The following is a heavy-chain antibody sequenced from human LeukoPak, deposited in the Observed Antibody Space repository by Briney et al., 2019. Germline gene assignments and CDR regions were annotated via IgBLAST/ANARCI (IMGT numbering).Heavy chain of an antibody. J-gene: IGHJ5*02. CDR2: MNPNSGHT. CDR3: ARDGDIVVVPAAMRASPQNWFDP. V-gene: IGHV1-8*02. Sequence: ASVKVSCKASGYTFTSYDINWVRQATGQGLEWMGWMNPNSGHTGYAQKFQGRVTMTRDMSTSTVYMELSSLRSEDTAVYYCARDGDIVVVPAAMRASPQNWFDPWGQGTLVTVSS. CDR1: GYTFTSYD. D-gene: IGHD2-2*01.